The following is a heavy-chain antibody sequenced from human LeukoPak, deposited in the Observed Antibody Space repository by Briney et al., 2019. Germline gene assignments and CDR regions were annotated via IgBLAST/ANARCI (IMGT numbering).Heavy chain of an antibody. CDR1: GGTFSSYA. V-gene: IGHV1-69*01. CDR2: IIPIFGTA. Sequence: GSSVKVSCKAPGGTFSSYAISWVRQAPGQGLEWMGGIIPIFGTANYAQKFQGRVTITADESTSTAYMELSSLRSEDTAVYYCARADIVVVPAAPSYYHYGMDVWGQGTTVTVSS. CDR3: ARADIVVVPAAPSYYHYGMDV. J-gene: IGHJ6*02. D-gene: IGHD2-2*01.